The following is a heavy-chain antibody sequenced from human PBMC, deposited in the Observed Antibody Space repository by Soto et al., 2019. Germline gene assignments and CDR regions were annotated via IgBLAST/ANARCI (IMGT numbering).Heavy chain of an antibody. CDR2: IHHSGST. CDR3: ASGIDFYYAMDV. V-gene: IGHV4-38-2*01. J-gene: IGHJ6*01. Sequence: NPSETLSLTCAVSGYSISSGYYWGWIRQPPGKGLEWIGSIHHSGSTYNNASLKSRVTISVDTSKNQFSLKLSSVTDADTAVYYCASGIDFYYAMDVWGQGTTVTVSS. CDR1: GYSISSGYY.